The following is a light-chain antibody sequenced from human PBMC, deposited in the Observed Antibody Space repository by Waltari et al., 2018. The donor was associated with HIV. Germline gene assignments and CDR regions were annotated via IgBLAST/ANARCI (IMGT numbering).Light chain of an antibody. J-gene: IGKJ1*01. CDR1: QIVSSH. Sequence: EIVLTQSPVSLSLSPGERATLSCRASQIVSSHLAWYQQKPGQAPSLLLYGASTRATGIPARFSGSGSGTEFTLTIDSLQPDDFTLYYCQQYNNWPRTFGQGTKVEI. V-gene: IGKV3-15*01. CDR3: QQYNNWPRT. CDR2: GAS.